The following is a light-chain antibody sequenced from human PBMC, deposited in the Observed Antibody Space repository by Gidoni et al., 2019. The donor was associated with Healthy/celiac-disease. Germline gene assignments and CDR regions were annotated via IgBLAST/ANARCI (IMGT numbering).Light chain of an antibody. V-gene: IGLV1-47*02. CDR3: AAWDESRSGVV. CDR2: STN. Sequence: QSVLTQPPSASGTPGQRVTIPCSGSSSNIRSNSVYWYQQLPGTAPKLLLYSTNQRPSGASHRFAGSRSGTSASLAIGGLRSEDEADYDCAAWDESRSGVVFGGGTKLTVL. J-gene: IGLJ2*01. CDR1: SSNIRSNS.